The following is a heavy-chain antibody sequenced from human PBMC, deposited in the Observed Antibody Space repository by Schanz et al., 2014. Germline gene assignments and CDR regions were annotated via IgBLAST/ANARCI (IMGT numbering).Heavy chain of an antibody. D-gene: IGHD6-19*01. V-gene: IGHV1-18*01. CDR3: ARGGYSSGWYDRDIAHFDY. J-gene: IGHJ4*02. Sequence: QVQLVQSWAEVKKPGASVKVSCKTSGYTFSDYGITWVRQAPGQGLEWVGWISPYTGNTHYFDKMEGRVTMTTDTSTSTAYMELRSLRSDDTAVYYCARGGYSSGWYDRDIAHFDYWGQGTLVTVSA. CDR2: ISPYTGNT. CDR1: GYTFSDYG.